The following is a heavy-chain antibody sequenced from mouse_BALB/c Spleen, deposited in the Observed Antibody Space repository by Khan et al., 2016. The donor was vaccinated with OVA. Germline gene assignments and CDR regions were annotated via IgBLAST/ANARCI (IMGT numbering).Heavy chain of an antibody. CDR1: GYIFTSYW. D-gene: IGHD2-1*01. Sequence: QVQLQQSGAELVKPGASVKLSCKTSGYIFTSYWIQWVKQRPGQGLGWIGQIFPGTGTTYYNENFKGKATLTVDTSSSTAYMHLSSLTSEDSADYFCARSYFGNYEFVFWGQGTLVTVSP. CDR3: ARSYFGNYEFVF. J-gene: IGHJ3*01. V-gene: IGHV1S132*01. CDR2: IFPGTGTT.